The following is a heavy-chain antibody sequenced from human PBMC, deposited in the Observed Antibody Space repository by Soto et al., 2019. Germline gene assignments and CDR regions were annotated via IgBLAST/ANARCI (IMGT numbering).Heavy chain of an antibody. Sequence: ASVKVSCKASGYTFTNYGVSWVRQAPGQGLEWMGWISAFSGNTNYAQKFHGRVTMTTDTSTSTAYMELRSLRSDDTAVYYCARYDDDFWSGYYTVLGYWGQGTLVTVSS. CDR3: ARYDDDFWSGYYTVLGY. V-gene: IGHV1-18*01. CDR1: GYTFTNYG. D-gene: IGHD3-3*01. J-gene: IGHJ4*02. CDR2: ISAFSGNT.